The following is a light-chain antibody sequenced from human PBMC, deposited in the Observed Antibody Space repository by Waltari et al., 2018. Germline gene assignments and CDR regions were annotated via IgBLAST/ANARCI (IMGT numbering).Light chain of an antibody. V-gene: IGLV2-14*01. CDR2: EAT. Sequence: QSALTQPASVSGSPGQSVTISCTGTSSDVGRYIYVSWYQQQPDKASRLIIYEATKWPPGVSNRFSGPESSNTSSLTISGLQAEDEADYSCSSYTSISTFVFGSGTKVTVL. CDR3: SSYTSISTFV. J-gene: IGLJ1*01. CDR1: SSDVGRYIY.